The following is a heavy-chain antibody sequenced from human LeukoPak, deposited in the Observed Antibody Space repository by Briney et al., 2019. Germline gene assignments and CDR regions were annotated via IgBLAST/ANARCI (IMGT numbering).Heavy chain of an antibody. V-gene: IGHV3-64*01. CDR1: GFTLSNYA. D-gene: IGHD5-12*01. CDR3: ARVMPGVATSYMDV. J-gene: IGHJ6*03. Sequence: GGSLRLSCGASGFTLSNYAMHWVRQAPGKGLEYVSAISSDGVSTYCANSVKGRFTISRDSSKNSLYLQMGSLRAEDMAVYYCARVMPGVATSYMDVWGKGTTVTVSS. CDR2: ISSDGVST.